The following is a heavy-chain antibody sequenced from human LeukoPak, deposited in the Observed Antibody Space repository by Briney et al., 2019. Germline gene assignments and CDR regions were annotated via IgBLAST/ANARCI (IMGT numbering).Heavy chain of an antibody. CDR3: ARKSIYNWNDRAFDI. CDR1: GGSISSYY. D-gene: IGHD1-20*01. V-gene: IGHV4-59*12. J-gene: IGHJ3*02. CDR2: IYYSGST. Sequence: SETLSLTCTVSGGSISSYYWSWIRQPPGKGLEWIGYIYYSGSTDYNPSLKSRVTISVDTSKNQFSLKLSSVTAADTAVYYCARKSIYNWNDRAFDIWGQGTMVTVSS.